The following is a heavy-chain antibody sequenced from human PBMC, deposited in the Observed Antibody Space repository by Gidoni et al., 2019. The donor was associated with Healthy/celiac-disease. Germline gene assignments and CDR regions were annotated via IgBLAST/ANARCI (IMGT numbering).Heavy chain of an antibody. CDR3: ARRQYQLLNSHYYYYMDV. CDR2: IYPGDSDT. D-gene: IGHD2-2*01. CDR1: GYSFTSYW. V-gene: IGHV5-51*03. J-gene: IGHJ6*03. Sequence: EVQLVQSGAEVKKPGESLKISCKGSGYSFTSYWIGGVRQMPGKGLEWMGIIYPGDSDTRYSPSVQDQVTISADKSISTAYLQWSSLKTSDTAMYYCARRQYQLLNSHYYYYMDVWGKGTTVTVSS.